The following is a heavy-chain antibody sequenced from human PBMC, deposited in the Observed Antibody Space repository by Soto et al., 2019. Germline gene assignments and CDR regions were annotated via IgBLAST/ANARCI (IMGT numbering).Heavy chain of an antibody. CDR1: GGTFSSYA. J-gene: IGHJ4*02. V-gene: IGHV1-69*01. D-gene: IGHD5-18*01. Sequence: QVQLVQSGAEVKKPGSSVKVSCKASGGTFSSYAISWVRQAPGQGLEWMGGIIPIFGTANYAQKFQGRVTITADEATSTADMELSSLRSEDTAVYYCAREMRIQLWLPYFDYWGQGTLVTVSS. CDR2: IIPIFGTA. CDR3: AREMRIQLWLPYFDY.